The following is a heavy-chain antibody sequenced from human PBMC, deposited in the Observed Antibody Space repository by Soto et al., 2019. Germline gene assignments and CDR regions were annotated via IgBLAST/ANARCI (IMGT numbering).Heavy chain of an antibody. Sequence: GASVKVSCKVSGYTLTELSMHWVRQAPGKGLEWMGGFDPEDGETIYAQKFQGRVTMTEDTSTDTAYMELSSLRSEDTAVYYCATLPGNYGDYRFDYWGQGTLVTVSS. J-gene: IGHJ4*02. CDR2: FDPEDGET. CDR1: GYTLTELS. D-gene: IGHD4-17*01. CDR3: ATLPGNYGDYRFDY. V-gene: IGHV1-24*01.